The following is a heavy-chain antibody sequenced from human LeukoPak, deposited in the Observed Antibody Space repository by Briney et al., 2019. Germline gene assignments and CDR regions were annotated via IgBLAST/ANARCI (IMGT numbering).Heavy chain of an antibody. CDR3: ARGITIFGVALYYFDY. Sequence: ASVKVSCKASGYTFTSYYMHWVRQAPGQGLEWMGWINPNSGGTNYAQKFQGRVTMTRDTSISTAYMELSRLRSDDTAVYYCARGITIFGVALYYFDYWGQGTLVTVSS. V-gene: IGHV1-2*02. CDR1: GYTFTSYY. J-gene: IGHJ4*02. D-gene: IGHD3-3*01. CDR2: INPNSGGT.